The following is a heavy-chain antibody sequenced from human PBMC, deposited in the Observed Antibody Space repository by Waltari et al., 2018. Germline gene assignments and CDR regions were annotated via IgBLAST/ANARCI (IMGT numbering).Heavy chain of an antibody. CDR1: GGSISSGSYY. CDR3: ARGGAQYYGSGSYYGPPI. Sequence: QVQLQESGPGLVKPSQTLSLTCTVSGGSISSGSYYWSWIRQPAGKGLAGLGRSYTSGGTTYNPALKSRVTRSVDTSKNQFSLKLSAVTAADTAVYYCARGGAQYYGSGSYYGPPIWGQGTLVTVSS. CDR2: SYTSGGT. D-gene: IGHD3-10*01. V-gene: IGHV4-61*02. J-gene: IGHJ4*02.